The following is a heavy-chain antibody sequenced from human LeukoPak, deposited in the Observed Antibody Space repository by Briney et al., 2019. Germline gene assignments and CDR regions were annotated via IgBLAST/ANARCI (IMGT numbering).Heavy chain of an antibody. J-gene: IGHJ4*02. Sequence: PGGSLRLSCAASGFTFSSYDMHWVRQAPGKGLEWVAIIWYDGSNKYYADSVKGRFTISRDNSKNTLYLQMNSLRAEDTAVYYCARVRAAPDLDYWGQGTLVTVSS. CDR2: IWYDGSNK. CDR3: ARVRAAPDLDY. CDR1: GFTFSSYD. D-gene: IGHD6-13*01. V-gene: IGHV3-33*01.